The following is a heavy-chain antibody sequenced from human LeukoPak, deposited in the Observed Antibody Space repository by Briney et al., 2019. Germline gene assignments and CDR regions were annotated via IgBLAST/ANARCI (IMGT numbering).Heavy chain of an antibody. Sequence: TPSETLSLTCVVSGASVSSSHWNWIRQLPGRGLEWIGCLSYTGKTDYNPSLTSRVTISLDASKNQVSLKLRSLTAADTAVYYCSEGYFEPFDHWGPGTLVTVSS. V-gene: IGHV4-59*02. CDR2: LSYTGKT. CDR1: GASVSSSH. D-gene: IGHD2/OR15-2a*01. CDR3: SEGYFEPFDH. J-gene: IGHJ4*02.